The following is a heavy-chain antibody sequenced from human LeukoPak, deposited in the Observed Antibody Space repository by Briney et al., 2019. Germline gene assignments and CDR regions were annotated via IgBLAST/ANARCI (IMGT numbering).Heavy chain of an antibody. CDR1: GFTLRSYP. J-gene: IGHJ4*02. V-gene: IGHV3-23*01. CDR3: ASRSDY. Sequence: GGSLRLSCAASGFTLRSYPMNWVRQAPGKGLEWVSSISGSGSSTYYADSVKGRFTISRDNSKNTLYLQMNSLRAEDTAVYYCASRSDYWGQGTLVTVSS. CDR2: ISGSGSST.